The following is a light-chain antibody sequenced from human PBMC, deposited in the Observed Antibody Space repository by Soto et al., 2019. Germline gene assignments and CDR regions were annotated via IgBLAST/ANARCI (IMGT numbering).Light chain of an antibody. CDR3: QQDNNWPPTT. Sequence: EIMMTQSPATLSVSPGERATLSCRASQSVSNNLAWYHQKPGQVPRLLIYYASTRATGIPARFSGSGSGTEFTRTISSLQSEDFALYYCQQDNNWPPTTFGHGTRLEIK. J-gene: IGKJ5*01. CDR1: QSVSNN. CDR2: YAS. V-gene: IGKV3-15*01.